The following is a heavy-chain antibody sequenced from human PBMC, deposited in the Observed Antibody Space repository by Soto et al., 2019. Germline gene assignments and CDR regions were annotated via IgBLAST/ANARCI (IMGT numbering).Heavy chain of an antibody. D-gene: IGHD2-15*01. V-gene: IGHV1-69*13. CDR2: IIPIFGTA. Sequence: SVKVSCKASGGTFSSYTIIWVRQAPGQGLEWMGGIIPIFGTANYAQKFQGRVTITADESTSTAYMELSSLRSEDTAVYYCARDPFEYCSGGSCYLLYYFDYWGQGTLVTVSS. J-gene: IGHJ4*02. CDR1: GGTFSSYT. CDR3: ARDPFEYCSGGSCYLLYYFDY.